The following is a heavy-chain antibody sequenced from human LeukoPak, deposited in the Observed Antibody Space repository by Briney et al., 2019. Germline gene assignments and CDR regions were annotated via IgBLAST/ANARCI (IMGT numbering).Heavy chain of an antibody. J-gene: IGHJ5*02. CDR2: INPTGGST. CDR1: GYTFTSYY. CDR3: ARDNSVGDNAWWFDP. D-gene: IGHD1-26*01. V-gene: IGHV1-46*01. Sequence: ASVKVSCKASGYTFTSYYMHCVGQAPGQELEWMGLINPTGGSTGYAQKFQGRVTMTRDMSTSTDYMELSSLRSEDTAIYYCARDNSVGDNAWWFDPWGQGTLVTVSS.